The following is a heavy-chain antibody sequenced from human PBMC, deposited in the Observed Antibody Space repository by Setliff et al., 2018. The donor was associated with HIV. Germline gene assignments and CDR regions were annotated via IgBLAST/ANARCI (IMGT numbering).Heavy chain of an antibody. J-gene: IGHJ4*02. D-gene: IGHD6-6*01. CDR2: ISPNNGDT. CDR3: ARQLSNSLDY. Sequence: GASVKVSCKTSGYTFTDYFIHWVRRAPGQGLEWMGWISPNNGDTNYAQKFQGRVTMTRDTSTSTAYMELSRLRSDDTAVYYCARQLSNSLDYWGQGTLVTVSS. CDR1: GYTFTDYF. V-gene: IGHV1-2*02.